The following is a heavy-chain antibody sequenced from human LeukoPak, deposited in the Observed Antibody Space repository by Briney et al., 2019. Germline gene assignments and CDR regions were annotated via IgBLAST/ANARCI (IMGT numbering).Heavy chain of an antibody. J-gene: IGHJ4*02. D-gene: IGHD3-10*01. V-gene: IGHV3-64D*06. Sequence: GGSLRLSCSVSGFTFSSYAMHWVRQAPGKGLDYVSAINNNGNRTYYGESVKGRFTISRDNSKNTLYLRMSSLRAEDTAVYYCVKAIYYYGSGSYYKVFNHWGQGTLVTVSS. CDR2: INNNGNRT. CDR1: GFTFSSYA. CDR3: VKAIYYYGSGSYYKVFNH.